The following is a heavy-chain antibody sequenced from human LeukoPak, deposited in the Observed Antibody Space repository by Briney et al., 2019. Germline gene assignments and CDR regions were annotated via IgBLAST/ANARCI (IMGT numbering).Heavy chain of an antibody. CDR2: ISSSSSYI. CDR1: GFTFSSYS. J-gene: IGHJ3*02. CDR3: ARMMIYEPNEYGDYEGNAFDI. V-gene: IGHV3-21*01. Sequence: PGGSLRLSCAASGFTFSSYSMNWVRQAPGKGLEWVSSISSSSSYIYYADSVKGRFTISRDNAQNSLYLQMNSLRAEDTAVYYCARMMIYEPNEYGDYEGNAFDIWGQGTMVTVSS. D-gene: IGHD4-17*01.